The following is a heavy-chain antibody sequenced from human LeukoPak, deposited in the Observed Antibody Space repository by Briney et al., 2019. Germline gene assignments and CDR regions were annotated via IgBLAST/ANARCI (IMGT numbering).Heavy chain of an antibody. CDR2: IYYSGST. CDR3: ALRQYGDYADY. J-gene: IGHJ4*02. D-gene: IGHD4-17*01. Sequence: SETLSPTCTVSGGSISSSSYYWGWIRQPPGKGLEWIGSIYYSGSTYYNPSLKSRVTISVDTSKNQFPLKLSSVTAADTAVYYCALRQYGDYADYWGQGTLVTVSS. V-gene: IGHV4-39*01. CDR1: GGSISSSSYY.